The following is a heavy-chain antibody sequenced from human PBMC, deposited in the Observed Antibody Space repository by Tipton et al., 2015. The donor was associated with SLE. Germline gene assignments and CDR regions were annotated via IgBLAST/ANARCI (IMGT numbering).Heavy chain of an antibody. CDR2: IYSGGST. J-gene: IGHJ6*03. CDR3: ARGPYSSSWYYMDV. Sequence: SLRLSCAASGFTISSNFMSWVRQAPGKGLEWVSVIYSGGSTYYTDSVKGRFTISRHNSKNTLYLQMNSLRVEDTAVYYCARGPYSSSWYYMDVWGKGTTVTVSS. CDR1: GFTISSNF. V-gene: IGHV3-53*04. D-gene: IGHD6-13*01.